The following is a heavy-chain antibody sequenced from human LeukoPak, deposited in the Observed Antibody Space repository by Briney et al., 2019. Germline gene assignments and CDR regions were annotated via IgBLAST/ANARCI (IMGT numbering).Heavy chain of an antibody. CDR3: VTEYYGSYNY. J-gene: IGHJ4*02. CDR1: GFTFTDAW. CDR2: VKSNTVGGTT. D-gene: IGHD1-26*01. Sequence: RTGGSLRLSCAASGFTFTDAWMSWLRQAPGKGLEWVGHVKSNTVGGTTEYAAPVKDRFTISRDDSKNTVYLQMNSLKTEDTALYYCVTEYYGSYNYWGQGALVTVSS. V-gene: IGHV3-15*01.